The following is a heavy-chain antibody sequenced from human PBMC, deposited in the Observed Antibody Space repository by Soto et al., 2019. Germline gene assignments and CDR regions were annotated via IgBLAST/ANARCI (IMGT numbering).Heavy chain of an antibody. CDR1: SLYVSSVMYY. V-gene: IGHV4-61*01. D-gene: IGHD5-18*01. CDR2: IYYSGST. CDR3: VRATAHAPFDY. J-gene: IGHJ4*02. Sequence: SETKSLTYTSASLYVSSVMYYLSWIRQPPGKGLEWIGYIYYSGSTNYNPSLKSRVTISVDTSKNQFSLKLSSVTAADTALYYCVRATAHAPFDYLVQGTLVTGSS.